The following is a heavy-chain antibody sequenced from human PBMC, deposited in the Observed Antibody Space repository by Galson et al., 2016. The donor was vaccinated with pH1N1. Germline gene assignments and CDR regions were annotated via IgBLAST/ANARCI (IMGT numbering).Heavy chain of an antibody. D-gene: IGHD3-10*01. J-gene: IGHJ6*02. Sequence: SLRLSCAASGFPFSSYVMHWVRQAPGKGLAWVAVVSYDGKNKYLADSVKGRFTISRDNSKNTVYLQMNSLGPDDTAVYYCARVFEDYFLYGMDVWGQGTTVTVSS. V-gene: IGHV3-30*04. CDR2: VSYDGKNK. CDR1: GFPFSSYV. CDR3: ARVFEDYFLYGMDV.